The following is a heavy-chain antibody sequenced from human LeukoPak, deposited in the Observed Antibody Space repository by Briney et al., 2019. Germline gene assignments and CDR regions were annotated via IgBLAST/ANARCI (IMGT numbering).Heavy chain of an antibody. CDR3: ARGGDCGGDCYSVDY. CDR2: IYYSGST. V-gene: IGHV4-59*01. D-gene: IGHD2-21*02. J-gene: IGHJ4*02. Sequence: PSETLSLTCTVSGGSTTGYYWSWIRQPPGKGLEWIRYIYYSGSTNYNPSLKSRVTISVDTSKNQFSLKLSSVTAADTAVYYCARGGDCGGDCYSVDYWGQGTLVTVSS. CDR1: GGSTTGYY.